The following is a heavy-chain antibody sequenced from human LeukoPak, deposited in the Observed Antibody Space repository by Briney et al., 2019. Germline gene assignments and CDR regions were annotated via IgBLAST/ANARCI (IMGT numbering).Heavy chain of an antibody. CDR2: ISGSGGST. J-gene: IGHJ4*02. CDR3: AKDVGTWSLVVVVAAIGY. Sequence: GGPLRLSCAASGFTFTSYAMSWVRQAPGKGLEWVSAISGSGGSTYYADSVKGRFTISRDNSKNTLYLQMNSLRAEDTAVYYCAKDVGTWSLVVVVAAIGYWGQGTLVTVSS. CDR1: GFTFTSYA. D-gene: IGHD2-15*01. V-gene: IGHV3-23*01.